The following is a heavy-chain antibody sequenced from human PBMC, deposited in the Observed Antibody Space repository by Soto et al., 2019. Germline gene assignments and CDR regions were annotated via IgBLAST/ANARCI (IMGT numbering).Heavy chain of an antibody. CDR2: IKQDGSEK. CDR3: AREGGDDFWDYMDV. D-gene: IGHD3-3*01. Sequence: GGSLRLSCAASGFTFSSYWMSWVRQAPGKGLEWVANIKQDGSEKYYVDSVKGRFTISRDNAKNSLYLQMNSLRAEDTAVYYCAREGGDDFWDYMDVWGKGTTVTVSS. V-gene: IGHV3-7*01. J-gene: IGHJ6*03. CDR1: GFTFSSYW.